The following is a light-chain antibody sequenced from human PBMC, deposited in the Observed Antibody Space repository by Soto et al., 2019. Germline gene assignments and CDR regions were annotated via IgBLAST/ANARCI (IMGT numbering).Light chain of an antibody. J-gene: IGKJ1*01. CDR3: QQYGASPWT. Sequence: EIVLTQSPATLSLSPGERATLSCRASQSVNNYLIWYQQKPGQAPRFVIYDAVNRAPGIPARFSGSGSATDFTLTISSLKPEDFAMYYCQQYGASPWTFGQGTKVEVK. CDR1: QSVNNY. V-gene: IGKV3-11*01. CDR2: DAV.